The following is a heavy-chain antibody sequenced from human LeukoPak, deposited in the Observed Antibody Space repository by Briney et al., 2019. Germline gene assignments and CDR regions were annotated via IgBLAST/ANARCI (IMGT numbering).Heavy chain of an antibody. CDR2: IYHSQST. Sequence: TLSLPCTLSGVSLSIRGYYWSWIRQHPGRGLEWIGYIYHSQSTYYNPSLKSQVTISVDRSKNQFALKLSSGTAADTAVYYWARYQPSHRGGYYDGMDVWGKGTTVTVSS. J-gene: IGHJ6*04. V-gene: IGHV4-30-2*01. CDR3: ARYQPSHRGGYYDGMDV. CDR1: GVSLSIRGYY. D-gene: IGHD2-2*01.